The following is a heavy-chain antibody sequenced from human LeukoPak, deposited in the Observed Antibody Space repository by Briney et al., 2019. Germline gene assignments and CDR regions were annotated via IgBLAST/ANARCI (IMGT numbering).Heavy chain of an antibody. CDR2: IYTSGST. Sequence: SETLSLTCTVSGGSISSYYWSWIRQPAGKGLEWIGRIYTSGSTNYNPSLKSRVTMSVDTSKNQFSLKLSSVTAADTAVYHCARDSTYSSSGPLDYWGQGTLVTVSS. CDR1: GGSISSYY. D-gene: IGHD6-6*01. J-gene: IGHJ4*02. CDR3: ARDSTYSSSGPLDY. V-gene: IGHV4-4*07.